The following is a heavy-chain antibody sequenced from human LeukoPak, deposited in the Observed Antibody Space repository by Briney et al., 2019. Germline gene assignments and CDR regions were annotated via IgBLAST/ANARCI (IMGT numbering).Heavy chain of an antibody. Sequence: SETLSLTCTVSGGSISSSSYYWGWIRQPPGKGLEWIGEINHSGSTNYNPSLKSRIAISIDTSKNQFSLKLTSVTAADTAVYYCARGFSHPEDWGQGTLVAVSS. D-gene: IGHD1-14*01. V-gene: IGHV4-39*07. J-gene: IGHJ4*02. CDR2: INHSGST. CDR1: GGSISSSSYY. CDR3: ARGFSHPED.